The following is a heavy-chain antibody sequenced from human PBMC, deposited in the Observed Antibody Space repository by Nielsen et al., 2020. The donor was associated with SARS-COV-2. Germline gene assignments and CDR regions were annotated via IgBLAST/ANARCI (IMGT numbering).Heavy chain of an antibody. CDR2: IGTAGDT. D-gene: IGHD5-12*01. CDR1: GFTFSSYD. CDR3: ARGDIVATTGPYYYYGMDV. J-gene: IGHJ6*02. Sequence: GSLRLSCAASGFTFSSYDMHWVRQATGKGLEWVSAIGTAGDTYYPGSVKGRFTISRENAKNSLYLQMNSLRAGDTAVYYCARGDIVATTGPYYYYGMDVWGQGTTVTVSS. V-gene: IGHV3-13*01.